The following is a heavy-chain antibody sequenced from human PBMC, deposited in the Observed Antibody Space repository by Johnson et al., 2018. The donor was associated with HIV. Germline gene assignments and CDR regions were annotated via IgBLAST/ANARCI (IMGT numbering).Heavy chain of an antibody. D-gene: IGHD4-17*01. CDR2: ISFDGGIK. V-gene: IGHV3-30-3*01. Sequence: PGRSLRLSCAASGFTFNDYVLHWVRQAPGKGLEWVASISFDGGIKNYADSVKGRFTISRDNSKNTLYLQLNSLRLDDTAVYFCARSTGAFDIWGQGTMVTVSS. CDR1: GFTFNDYV. J-gene: IGHJ3*02. CDR3: ARSTGAFDI.